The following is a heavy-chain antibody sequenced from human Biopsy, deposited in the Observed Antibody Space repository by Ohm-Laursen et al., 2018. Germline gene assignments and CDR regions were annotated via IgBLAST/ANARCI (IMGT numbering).Heavy chain of an antibody. CDR1: GFTFSSYG. D-gene: IGHD2-8*01. Sequence: SLRLSCTASGFTFSSYGMHWVRQASGKGLEWVAAIWYDGSNKNYADSVKGRFTISRDNSKNTLYLQMNSLRGEDTAVYYCAKCMTGGSNYYFHHCGQGTLVTVSS. V-gene: IGHV3-33*06. CDR3: AKCMTGGSNYYFHH. CDR2: IWYDGSNK. J-gene: IGHJ4*02.